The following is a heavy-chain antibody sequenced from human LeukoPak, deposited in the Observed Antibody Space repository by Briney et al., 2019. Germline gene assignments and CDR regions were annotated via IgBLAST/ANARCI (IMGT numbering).Heavy chain of an antibody. D-gene: IGHD3-10*01. V-gene: IGHV4-4*07. J-gene: IGHJ3*02. CDR3: TKSDGYGLIRI. CDR1: GGSITIYY. CDR2: IYTSGST. Sequence: SETLSLTCTVSGGSITIYYWSWIRQPAGKGLEWIGRIYTSGSTNYNPSLKSRVTISLDTSKNQFSLKVISMTAADTAAYYCTKSDGYGLIRICGRGTMVTVSS.